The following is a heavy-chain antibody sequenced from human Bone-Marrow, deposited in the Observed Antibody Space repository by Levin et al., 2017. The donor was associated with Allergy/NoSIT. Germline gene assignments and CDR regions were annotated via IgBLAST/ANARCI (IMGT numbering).Heavy chain of an antibody. J-gene: IGHJ6*03. CDR1: GGSFSGYY. Sequence: ASETLSLTCAVYGGSFSGYYWTWIRQSPGKGLEWIGEINHSGSTNYNPSLKSRVTVSVDTSKKQFSLNLISLTAADTALYYCARGVPHCSSTDCYLLGSRYYYYYIDVWAKGTTVTVTS. D-gene: IGHD2-2*01. CDR3: ARGVPHCSSTDCYLLGSRYYYYYIDV. V-gene: IGHV4-34*01. CDR2: INHSGST.